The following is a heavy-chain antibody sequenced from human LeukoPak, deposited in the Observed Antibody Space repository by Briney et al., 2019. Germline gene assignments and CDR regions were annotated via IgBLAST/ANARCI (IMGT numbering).Heavy chain of an antibody. CDR2: IGQEGSVH. CDR3: ARAHSSSSTFDL. CDR1: GFTFSSYW. J-gene: IGHJ4*02. D-gene: IGHD6-6*01. Sequence: GGSLRLSCAASGFTFSSYWMSWVRQAPGKWLECVANIGQEGSVHKYVDSVKGRFTTSRKNTKKPLYPKLNSLRADDTAVYYCARAHSSSSTFDLWGQGTLVTVSS. V-gene: IGHV3-7*01.